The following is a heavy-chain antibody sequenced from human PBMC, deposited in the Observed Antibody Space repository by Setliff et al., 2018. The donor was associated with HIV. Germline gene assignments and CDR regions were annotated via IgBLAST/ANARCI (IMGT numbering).Heavy chain of an antibody. V-gene: IGHV4-39*01. CDR3: ARGTGIRLWLKGGDYYYYYMDV. CDR2: ISYSGST. D-gene: IGHD5-18*01. Sequence: PPETLSLTCTVSGGSTSSSTYSWGWIRQPPGKGLEWIGSISYSGSTYYNPSLKSRLTISVDTSKNQFSQQRNYVTPEDTAVYYCARGTGIRLWLKGGDYYYYYMDVWGKGTTVTVSS. CDR1: GGSTSSSTYS. J-gene: IGHJ6*03.